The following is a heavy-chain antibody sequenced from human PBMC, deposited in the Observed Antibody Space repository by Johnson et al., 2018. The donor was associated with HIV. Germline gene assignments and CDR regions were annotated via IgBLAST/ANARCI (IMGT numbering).Heavy chain of an antibody. CDR1: GFTFDDYA. D-gene: IGHD6-13*01. CDR3: AAIGGIVSSWSAALDI. V-gene: IGHV3-9*01. CDR2: ICCRGGYI. Sequence: VQLVESGGGVVQPGRSLRLSCAASGFTFDDYAMHWVRQAPEKGLQWVSGICCRGGYIDYAGSVQGRFTISRDNSKNTLYLQMNSLRAEDAALYYCAAIGGIVSSWSAALDIWGQGTMVTVSS. J-gene: IGHJ3*02.